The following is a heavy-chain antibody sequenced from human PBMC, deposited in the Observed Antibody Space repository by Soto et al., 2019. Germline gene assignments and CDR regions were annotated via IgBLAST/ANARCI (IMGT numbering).Heavy chain of an antibody. CDR1: GGSLSYYY. Sequence: SETLSLTCTVSGGSLSYYYWSWIRQPPGKGLEWVGYIYNTGHTNYNPSLKSRVTMSVGTSKKQFSLKLDSVTAADTAVYYCARVPGPSGQGTLVTVSS. CDR2: IYNTGHT. CDR3: ARVPGP. V-gene: IGHV4-59*01. J-gene: IGHJ5*02.